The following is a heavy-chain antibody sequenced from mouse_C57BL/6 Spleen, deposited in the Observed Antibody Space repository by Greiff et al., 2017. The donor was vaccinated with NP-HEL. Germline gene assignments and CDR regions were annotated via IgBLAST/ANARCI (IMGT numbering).Heavy chain of an antibody. Sequence: VQLQQSGPELVKPGASVKISCKASGYTFTDYYMNWVKQSHGKSLEWIGDINPNNGGTSYNQKFKGKATLTVDKSSSTAYMELRSLTSEDSAVYYCARNYEGTYWYFDVWGTGTTVTVSS. CDR3: ARNYEGTYWYFDV. J-gene: IGHJ1*03. V-gene: IGHV1-26*01. D-gene: IGHD2-4*01. CDR2: INPNNGGT. CDR1: GYTFTDYY.